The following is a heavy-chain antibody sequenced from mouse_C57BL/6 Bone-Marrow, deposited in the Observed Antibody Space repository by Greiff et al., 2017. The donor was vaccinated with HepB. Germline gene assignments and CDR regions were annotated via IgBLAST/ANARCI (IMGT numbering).Heavy chain of an antibody. CDR1: GYTFTSYW. CDR2: IHPNSGST. D-gene: IGHD1-1*01. V-gene: IGHV1-64*01. Sequence: QVQLKQPGAELVKPGASVKLSCKASGYTFTSYWMHWVKQRPGQGLEWIGMIHPNSGSTNYNEKFKSKATLTVDKSSSTAYMQLSSLTSEDSAVYYCARPTYYGSSTGFAYWGQGTLVTVSA. CDR3: ARPTYYGSSTGFAY. J-gene: IGHJ3*01.